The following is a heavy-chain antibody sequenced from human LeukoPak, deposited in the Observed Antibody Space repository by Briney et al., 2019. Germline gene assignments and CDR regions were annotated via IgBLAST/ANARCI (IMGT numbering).Heavy chain of an antibody. CDR3: ARDRQWEPLARSRYYYGMDV. D-gene: IGHD1-26*01. CDR2: ISYDGSNK. V-gene: IGHV3-30-3*01. Sequence: PGRSLRLSCAASGFTFSSYAMHWVRQAPGKGLEWVAVISYDGSNKYYADSVKGRFTISRDNSKNTLYLQMNSLRAEDTAVYYCARDRQWEPLARSRYYYGMDVWGQGTTVTVSS. J-gene: IGHJ6*02. CDR1: GFTFSSYA.